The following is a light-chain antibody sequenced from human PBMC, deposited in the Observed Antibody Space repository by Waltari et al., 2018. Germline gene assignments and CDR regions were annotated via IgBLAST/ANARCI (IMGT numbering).Light chain of an antibody. Sequence: EIVLTQSPVTLSFSPGERATLSCRASQTVGTHLAWYQHKPGQAPRLLIYNASLRASGIPARFSGSGSGTDFTLTISHLEPEDFAFYYCQHRDNWLFTFGPGTKVEVK. CDR2: NAS. V-gene: IGKV3-11*01. CDR1: QTVGTH. CDR3: QHRDNWLFT. J-gene: IGKJ3*01.